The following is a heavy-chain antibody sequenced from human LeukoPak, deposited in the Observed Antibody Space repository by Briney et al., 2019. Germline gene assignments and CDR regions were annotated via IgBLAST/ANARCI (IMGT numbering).Heavy chain of an antibody. V-gene: IGHV4-59*06. D-gene: IGHD3-22*01. CDR1: GGSISSYY. Sequence: SETLSLTCTVSGGSISSYYWSWIRQPPGKGLEWIGYIYYSGSTYYNPSLKSRVTISVDTSKNQFSLKLSSVTAADTAVYYCARAGYYDSSGYSNWFDPWGQGTLVTVSS. CDR3: ARAGYYDSSGYSNWFDP. CDR2: IYYSGST. J-gene: IGHJ5*02.